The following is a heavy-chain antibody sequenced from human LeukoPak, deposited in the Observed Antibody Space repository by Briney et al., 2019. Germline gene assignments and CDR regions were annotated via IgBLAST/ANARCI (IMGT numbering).Heavy chain of an antibody. J-gene: IGHJ5*02. V-gene: IGHV3-7*01. Sequence: PGGSLRLSCAASGFTFSSYWMSWVRQAPGKGLEWVANIKQDGSEKYYVDSVKGRFTISRDNAKNSLYLQMNSLRAEDTAVYYCARGHVASSVTIAAAGIRLRGWFDPWGQGTLVTVSS. CDR2: IKQDGSEK. CDR1: GFTFSSYW. CDR3: ARGHVASSVTIAAAGIRLRGWFDP. D-gene: IGHD6-13*01.